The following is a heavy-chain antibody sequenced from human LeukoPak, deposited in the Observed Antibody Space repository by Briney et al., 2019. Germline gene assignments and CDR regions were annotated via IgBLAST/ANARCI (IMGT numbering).Heavy chain of an antibody. J-gene: IGHJ4*02. V-gene: IGHV3-74*01. CDR3: ARGLNVAAAAADY. D-gene: IGHD6-13*01. CDR1: GFTHSNYW. Sequence: QPGGSLRLSCAASGFTHSNYWMHWVRQAPGKGLVWVSRINSDGSSTSYADSVKGRFTISRDNAKNTLYLQMNSLRAEDTAVYYCARGLNVAAAAADYWGQGTLVTVSS. CDR2: INSDGSST.